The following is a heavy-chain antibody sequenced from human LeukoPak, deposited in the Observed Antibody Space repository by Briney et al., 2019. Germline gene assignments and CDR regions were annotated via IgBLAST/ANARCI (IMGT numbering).Heavy chain of an antibody. CDR2: INHSGST. Sequence: SETLSLTCAVYGGSFSGYYWSWIRQPPGKGLEWIGEINHSGSTSYNPSLKSRVTISVDTSKNQFSLKLSSVTAADTAVYYCARGVPGYSSGWYSDYWGQGTLVTVSS. CDR3: ARGVPGYSSGWYSDY. V-gene: IGHV4-34*01. J-gene: IGHJ4*02. D-gene: IGHD6-19*01. CDR1: GGSFSGYY.